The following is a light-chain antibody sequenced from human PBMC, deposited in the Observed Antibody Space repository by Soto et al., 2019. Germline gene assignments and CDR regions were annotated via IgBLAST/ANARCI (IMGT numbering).Light chain of an antibody. J-gene: IGKJ4*01. V-gene: IGKV3-20*01. CDR1: QSVSTSY. CDR2: GAS. Sequence: EIVLTQSPGTLSLSPGERATLSCRASQSVSTSYLAWYQQKPGQAPRLLIYGASSRATGIPDRFRGSGSGAHFTLTISRLEPEAFAVYYCQQYGSVPLTFGGGTKVEIK. CDR3: QQYGSVPLT.